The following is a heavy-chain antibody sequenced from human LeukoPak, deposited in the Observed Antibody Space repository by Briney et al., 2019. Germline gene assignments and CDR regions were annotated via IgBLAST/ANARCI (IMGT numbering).Heavy chain of an antibody. CDR1: GYTFTGYY. CDR2: FTPNSGGT. Sequence: ASVKVSCKASGYTFTGYYMHWVRQAPEQGLGGLGWFTPNSGGTNYAQKFQGRVTMTRDTSISTAYMELSRLRSDDTAVYYCARDEGPTLSSYYDFWSGYSGYFDYWGQGTLVTVSS. D-gene: IGHD3-3*01. V-gene: IGHV1-2*02. J-gene: IGHJ4*02. CDR3: ARDEGPTLSSYYDFWSGYSGYFDY.